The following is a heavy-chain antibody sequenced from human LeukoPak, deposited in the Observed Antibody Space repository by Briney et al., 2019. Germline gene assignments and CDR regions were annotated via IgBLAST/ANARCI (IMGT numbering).Heavy chain of an antibody. J-gene: IGHJ3*02. Sequence: PGGSLRLSCAASGFTFSSYSMNWVRQAPGKGLEWVSYISSSSSTIYYADSVKGRFTISRDNAKNSLYLQMNSLRAEDTAVYYCARDRTYYYDTSGYRDAFDISGQGTMVTVYS. CDR1: GFTFSSYS. D-gene: IGHD3-22*01. CDR3: ARDRTYYYDTSGYRDAFDI. CDR2: ISSSSSTI. V-gene: IGHV3-48*04.